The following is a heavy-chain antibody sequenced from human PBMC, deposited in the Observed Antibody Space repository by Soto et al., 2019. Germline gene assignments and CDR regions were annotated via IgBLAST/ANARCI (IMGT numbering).Heavy chain of an antibody. J-gene: IGHJ4*02. V-gene: IGHV3-23*01. CDR3: ARRV. CDR1: GFTFSNYP. Sequence: EVQVSESGGGLVQPGGSLRLSCATSGFTFSNYPMNWVRQAPGKGLEWVSGISAGGDTTYYADSVKGRFTIFRDNSKNSVSLQMNSLRVEDTAVYCCARRVWGQGTLVTVSS. CDR2: ISAGGDTT.